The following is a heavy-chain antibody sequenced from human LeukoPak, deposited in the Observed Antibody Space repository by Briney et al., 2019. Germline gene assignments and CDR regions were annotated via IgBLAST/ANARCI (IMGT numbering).Heavy chain of an antibody. Sequence: PSETLSLTCTVSGGSISSYYWSWIRQPPGKGLEWIGYMYYSGSTNYNPSLKSRVTISVDTSKNQFSLKLSSVTAADTAIYYCARRTHYYYAMDVWGQGTTVSVSS. J-gene: IGHJ6*02. CDR2: MYYSGST. V-gene: IGHV4-59*01. D-gene: IGHD1/OR15-1a*01. CDR1: GGSISSYY. CDR3: ARRTHYYYAMDV.